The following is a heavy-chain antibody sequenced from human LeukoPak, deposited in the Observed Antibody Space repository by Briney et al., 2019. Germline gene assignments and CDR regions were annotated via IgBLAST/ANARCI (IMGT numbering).Heavy chain of an antibody. Sequence: SETLSLTCAVSGGSFSGYYCSWIRQPPGKGLEWIGEIDHSGSTNYNPSLKSRVTMSVDTSKNQFSLQLSSVTAADTALYYCARARGESAIYYFDYWGQGTLVTVSS. CDR2: IDHSGST. CDR1: GGSFSGYY. V-gene: IGHV4-34*01. J-gene: IGHJ4*02. CDR3: ARARGESAIYYFDY. D-gene: IGHD3-10*01.